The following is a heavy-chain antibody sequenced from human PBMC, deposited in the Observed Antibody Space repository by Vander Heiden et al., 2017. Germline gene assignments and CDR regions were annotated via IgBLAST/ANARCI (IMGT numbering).Heavy chain of an antibody. Sequence: HVQLQGSGPGLVMPSETLSLTCPVSGASISRFHWSWIRQPAGKGLEWIGLVYTSGTTNYNPSLRSRVTMSVDTSKEQVSLKLSSVTAADTAVYYCAATDTIVAGGDYWSQGTLVTVSS. D-gene: IGHD3-16*01. CDR2: VYTSGTT. J-gene: IGHJ4*02. CDR1: GASISRFH. V-gene: IGHV4-4*07. CDR3: AATDTIVAGGDY.